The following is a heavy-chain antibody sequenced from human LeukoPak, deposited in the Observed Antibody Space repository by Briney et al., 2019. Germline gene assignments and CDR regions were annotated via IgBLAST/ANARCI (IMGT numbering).Heavy chain of an antibody. CDR3: ARGAVPPDCGGDCYSSGLDY. D-gene: IGHD2-21*02. J-gene: IGHJ4*02. CDR1: GYTFTSYG. CDR2: MNPNSGNT. Sequence: ASVKVSCKASGYTFTSYGINWVRQATGQGLEWMGWMNPNSGNTGYAQKFQGRVTMTRNTSISTAYMELSSLRSEDTAVYYCARGAVPPDCGGDCYSSGLDYWGQGTLVTVSS. V-gene: IGHV1-8*01.